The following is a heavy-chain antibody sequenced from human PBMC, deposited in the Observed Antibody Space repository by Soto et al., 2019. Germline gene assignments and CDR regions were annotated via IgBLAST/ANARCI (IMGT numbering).Heavy chain of an antibody. CDR3: ARGHVTDTILGARIYYYGMDV. CDR2: IYYSGTT. V-gene: IGHV4-31*03. Sequence: SEPLSPPSTVSGSSIGSRGCYWSCIRHHPGRGRECIGYIYYSGTTDYNPSLKSRLTTSVDTSKNQFSLNLSSVTATDTAVYYCARGHVTDTILGARIYYYGMDVWGQGTTVTVSS. D-gene: IGHD2-21*02. CDR1: GSSIGSRGCY. J-gene: IGHJ6*02.